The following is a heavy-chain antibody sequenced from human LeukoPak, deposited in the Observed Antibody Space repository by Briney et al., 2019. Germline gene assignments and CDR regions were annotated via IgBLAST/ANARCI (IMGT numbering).Heavy chain of an antibody. CDR2: ISPPDSDT. D-gene: IGHD6-6*01. J-gene: IGHJ3*02. CDR3: ARHVRVRRGAFDI. V-gene: IGHV5-51*01. CDR1: GYSFTNYW. Sequence: GESLKISCKGSGYSFTNYWIGWVRQMPGKGLEWMGIISPPDSDTRYSPSFQGQVTISVDKSISTAYLQWSSLKASDTAMYYCARHVRVRRGAFDIWGQGTMVTVSS.